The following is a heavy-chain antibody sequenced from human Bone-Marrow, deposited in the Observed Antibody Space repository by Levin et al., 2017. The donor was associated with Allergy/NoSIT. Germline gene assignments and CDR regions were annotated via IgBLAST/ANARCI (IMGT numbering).Heavy chain of an antibody. CDR2: IYTSGST. D-gene: IGHD2-2*02. J-gene: IGHJ6*03. Sequence: SETLSLTCTVSGGSISSGNYYWSWIRQPAGERLEWIGRIYTSGSTNYNPSLKSRVTISLDTSKNQFSLKLTSVAAADTAVYYCARVGHVRESSGTSWYSFSYYYMDVWGKGTTVTVSS. CDR3: ARVGHVRESSGTSWYSFSYYYMDV. CDR1: GGSISSGNYY. V-gene: IGHV4-61*02.